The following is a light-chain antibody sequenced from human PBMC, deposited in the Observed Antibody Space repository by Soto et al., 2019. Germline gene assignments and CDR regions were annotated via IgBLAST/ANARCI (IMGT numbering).Light chain of an antibody. CDR1: QSVTNNY. CDR2: GAS. V-gene: IGKV3-20*01. Sequence: EIVLTQSPGTLSLSPGERATLSCRASQSVTNNYLAWYQQKPSQAPRLLIFGASSRAAGIPDRFNGSGSGTDFTLAIGRLEPEDFAVYYCQQYGRSPWTFGQGTRVDIK. CDR3: QQYGRSPWT. J-gene: IGKJ1*01.